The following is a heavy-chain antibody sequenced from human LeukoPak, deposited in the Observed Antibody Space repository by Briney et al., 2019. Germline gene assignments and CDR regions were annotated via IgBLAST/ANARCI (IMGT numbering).Heavy chain of an antibody. CDR1: GGSINTYY. CDR3: ARRHHNWDY. D-gene: IGHD5-24*01. J-gene: IGHJ4*02. V-gene: IGHV4-59*08. CDR2: IYYSGST. Sequence: SETLSLTCTVSGGSINTYYWSWIRQPPGKGQEFIGYIYYSGSTNYNPSLKSRVTISLDTSKNQFSLKLSSVTAADTAIYYCARRHHNWDYWGQGALVTVSS.